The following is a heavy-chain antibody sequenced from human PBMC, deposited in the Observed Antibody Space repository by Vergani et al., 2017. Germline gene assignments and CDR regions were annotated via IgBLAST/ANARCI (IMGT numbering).Heavy chain of an antibody. CDR2: MNPNSGNT. V-gene: IGHV1-8*01. CDR1: GYTFTSYD. Sequence: QVQLVQSGAEVKKPGASVKVSCKASGYTFTSYDINWVRQATGQGLEWMGWMNPNSGNTGYAQKFQGRVTMTRNTSISTAYMALSSLRSEDTAVYYCARVTVLRFLEWLAMGAGAFDIWGQGTMVTVSS. CDR3: ARVTVLRFLEWLAMGAGAFDI. D-gene: IGHD3-3*01. J-gene: IGHJ3*02.